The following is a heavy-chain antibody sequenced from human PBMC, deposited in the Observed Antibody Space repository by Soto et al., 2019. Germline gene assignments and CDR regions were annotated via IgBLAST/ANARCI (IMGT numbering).Heavy chain of an antibody. CDR3: ARVKTSGYHNWFDP. CDR2: ISAYNGNT. Sequence: QVQLVQSGAEVKKPGASVKVSCKASGYTFTSYGISWVRQAPGQGLEWMGWISAYNGNTNYAQKVQGRVTMXTXTXXSTAYMERRSLRSDDTAVYYCARVKTSGYHNWFDPWGQGTLVTVSS. CDR1: GYTFTSYG. V-gene: IGHV1-18*01. D-gene: IGHD3-22*01. J-gene: IGHJ5*02.